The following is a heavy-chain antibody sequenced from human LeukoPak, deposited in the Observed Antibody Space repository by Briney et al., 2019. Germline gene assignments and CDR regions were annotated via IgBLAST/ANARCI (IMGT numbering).Heavy chain of an antibody. CDR2: ISGSGSNT. CDR1: GFTFSSYW. V-gene: IGHV3-23*01. D-gene: IGHD3-3*01. CDR3: AKEHDFWSGYSTYYFDY. J-gene: IGHJ4*02. Sequence: GGSLRLSCAASGFTFSSYWMHWVRQAPGKGLVWVSSISGSGSNTYYADSVKGRFTVSRDTSKNSLYLQMNSLRAEDTAIYYCAKEHDFWSGYSTYYFDYWGQGTLVTVSS.